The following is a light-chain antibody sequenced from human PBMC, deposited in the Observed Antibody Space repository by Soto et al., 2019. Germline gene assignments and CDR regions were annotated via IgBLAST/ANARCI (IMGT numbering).Light chain of an antibody. CDR2: DAS. Sequence: SASVGDRVTISCQASQGISRSLAWYQQKPGKAPKLLIYDASSLESGVPSRFSGSGSGTEFTLTISSLQPDDFATYYCQQYETFSGTFGPGTKVDIK. J-gene: IGKJ1*01. CDR1: QGISRS. V-gene: IGKV1-5*01. CDR3: QQYETFSGT.